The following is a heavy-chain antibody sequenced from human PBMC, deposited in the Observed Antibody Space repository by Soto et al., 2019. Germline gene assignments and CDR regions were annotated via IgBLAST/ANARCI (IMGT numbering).Heavy chain of an antibody. CDR2: IDTSGKT. D-gene: IGHD7-27*01. V-gene: IGHV4-4*07. J-gene: IGHJ3*02. Sequence: PSETLSLTCTVSGGSLTAYSWNWIRQPVGKGLEWIGRIDTSGKTNYIPSLKSRLTMSIDRFKNQFSLNLKFVTAADTAVYFCAKDESGAADIWGQGTMVTV. CDR3: AKDESGAADI. CDR1: GGSLTAYS.